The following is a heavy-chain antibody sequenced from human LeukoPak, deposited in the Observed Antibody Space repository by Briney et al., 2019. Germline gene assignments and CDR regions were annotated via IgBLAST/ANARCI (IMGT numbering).Heavy chain of an antibody. J-gene: IGHJ3*02. V-gene: IGHV3-21*01. Sequence: GGSLRLSCAASGFTFSSYWMNWVRQAPGRGLEWVSSISSSSSYIYYADSVKGRFTISRDNAKNSLYLQMNSLKAEDTAVYYCARDTAMVTSDDAFDIWGQGTMVTVSS. D-gene: IGHD5-18*01. CDR2: ISSSSSYI. CDR3: ARDTAMVTSDDAFDI. CDR1: GFTFSSYW.